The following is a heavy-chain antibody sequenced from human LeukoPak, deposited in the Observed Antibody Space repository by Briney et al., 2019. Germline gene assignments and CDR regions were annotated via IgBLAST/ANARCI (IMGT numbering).Heavy chain of an antibody. CDR2: INTDGSGK. D-gene: IGHD4-11*01. CDR3: AKDPYSKSDY. V-gene: IGHV3-7*01. Sequence: GGSLRLSCVASGFTFRGHWMNWVRQAPGRGMEWVANINTDGSGKYHVDSVQGRFTISRDNAKNSLFLQMNSLRAEDTAVYYCAKDPYSKSDYWGQGTLVTVSS. J-gene: IGHJ4*02. CDR1: GFTFRGHW.